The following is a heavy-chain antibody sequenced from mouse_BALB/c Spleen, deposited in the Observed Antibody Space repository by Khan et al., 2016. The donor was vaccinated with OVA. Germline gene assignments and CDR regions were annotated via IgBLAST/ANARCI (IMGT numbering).Heavy chain of an antibody. CDR1: GFPFSTYT. Sequence: EVELVESGGGLVKPGGSLKLSCAASGFPFSTYTMSWVRQTPEKRLEWVATISSGSTYTYYPESVKGRFTIYRYNAKNTLYMQMSSLKSEDTALYFCTRDGNYAPWSFDVWGAGTPVTVSS. CDR2: ISSGSTYT. CDR3: TRDGNYAPWSFDV. V-gene: IGHV5-6-4*01. J-gene: IGHJ1*01. D-gene: IGHD2-1*01.